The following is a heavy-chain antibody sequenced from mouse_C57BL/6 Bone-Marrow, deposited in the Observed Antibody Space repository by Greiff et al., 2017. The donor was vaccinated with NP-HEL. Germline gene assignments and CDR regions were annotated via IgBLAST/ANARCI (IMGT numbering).Heavy chain of an antibody. CDR3: ANSITTVVDYAMDY. Sequence: EVHLVESGPVLVKPGASVKMSCKASGYTFTDYYMNWVKQSHGKSLEWIGVINPYNGGTSYNQKFKGKATLTVDKSSSTAYMELNSLTSEDSAVYYCANSITTVVDYAMDYWGQGTSVTVSS. CDR1: GYTFTDYY. CDR2: INPYNGGT. J-gene: IGHJ4*01. D-gene: IGHD1-1*01. V-gene: IGHV1-19*01.